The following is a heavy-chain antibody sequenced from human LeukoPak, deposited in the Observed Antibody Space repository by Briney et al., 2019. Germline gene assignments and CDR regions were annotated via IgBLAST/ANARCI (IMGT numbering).Heavy chain of an antibody. V-gene: IGHV3-7*01. CDR1: GFTFSSYW. J-gene: IGHJ6*03. D-gene: IGHD2-2*01. CDR3: ARRGLSTTSRNNYYYYMDV. CDR2: IKQDGSEK. Sequence: GGSLRLSCAASGFTFSSYWMSWVRQAPGKGLEWVANIKQDGSEKYYVDSVKGRFIISRDNAKNSLYLQTNSLRAEDTAVYYCARRGLSTTSRNNYYYYMDVWGKGTTVTVSS.